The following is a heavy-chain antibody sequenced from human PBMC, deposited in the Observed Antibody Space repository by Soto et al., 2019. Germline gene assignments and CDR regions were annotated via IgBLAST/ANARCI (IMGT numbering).Heavy chain of an antibody. Sequence: GGSLRLSCAASGFTFSSYGMHWVRQAPGKGLEWVASISFDEINKKYADSVKGRFTISRDNPKNTLFLQMNSLRTEDTAIYYCASLYYYGLTYYFDYWGQGSLVTVSS. V-gene: IGHV3-30*03. J-gene: IGHJ4*02. CDR3: ASLYYYGLTYYFDY. CDR1: GFTFSSYG. CDR2: ISFDEINK. D-gene: IGHD3-16*01.